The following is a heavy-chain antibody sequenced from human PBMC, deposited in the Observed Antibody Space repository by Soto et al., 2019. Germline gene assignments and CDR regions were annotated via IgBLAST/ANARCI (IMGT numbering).Heavy chain of an antibody. Sequence: VQLLESGGGLVQPGGSLRLSCAASGFTFSSYAITWVRQAPGKGLEWVSAISASGGGTFYASSVKGLFTTSRDNSKNILDLQVNSLRAEDTAVYYCAREGRLLWDGRVGDYWGQGTLVTVS. V-gene: IGHV3-23*01. CDR1: GFTFSSYA. CDR3: AREGRLLWDGRVGDY. CDR2: ISASGGGT. D-gene: IGHD3-10*01. J-gene: IGHJ4*02.